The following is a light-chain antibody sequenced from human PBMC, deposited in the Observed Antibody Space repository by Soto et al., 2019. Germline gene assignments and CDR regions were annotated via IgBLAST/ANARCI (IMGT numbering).Light chain of an antibody. J-gene: IGLJ1*01. CDR1: SSDVGDYNY. Sequence: QSALTQPPSASGSPGQSVTISCTGTSSDVGDYNYVSWYQQDPGKAPKLMIYEVSKRPSGVPDRFSGSKSGNTASLTVSGLQAEDEADYYCSSYAGSLYIFGTGTKVTVL. CDR3: SSYAGSLYI. CDR2: EVS. V-gene: IGLV2-8*01.